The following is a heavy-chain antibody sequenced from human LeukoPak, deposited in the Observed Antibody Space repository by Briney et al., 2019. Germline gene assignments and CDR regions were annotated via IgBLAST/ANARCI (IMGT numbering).Heavy chain of an antibody. CDR2: INHSGST. D-gene: IGHD2-2*01. CDR1: GGSFSGYY. Sequence: SETLSLTCAVYGGSFSGYYWSWIRQPPGKGLEWIGEINHSGSTNYNPSLKSRVTISVDTSKNQFSLKLSSVTAADTAVYYCARERGYCSSTSCSPDDYWGQGTLVTVSS. CDR3: ARERGYCSSTSCSPDDY. V-gene: IGHV4-34*01. J-gene: IGHJ4*02.